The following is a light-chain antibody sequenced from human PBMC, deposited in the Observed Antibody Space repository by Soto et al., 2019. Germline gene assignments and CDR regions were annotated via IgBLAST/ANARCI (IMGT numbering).Light chain of an antibody. J-gene: IGKJ4*01. CDR3: QQYDRYPVT. Sequence: DSQMTQSPSTLPASVGDRVTITCRASQSISSWLAWYQQKPGKAPKLLIYKASLLQSGVPSRFSGSGSGTEFTLTISSLQPVDFATYYCQQYDRYPVTFGGGTKVEVK. CDR2: KAS. V-gene: IGKV1-5*03. CDR1: QSISSW.